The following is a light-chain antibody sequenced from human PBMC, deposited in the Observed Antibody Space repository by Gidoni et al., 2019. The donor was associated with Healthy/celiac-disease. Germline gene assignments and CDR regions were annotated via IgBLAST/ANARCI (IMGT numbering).Light chain of an antibody. J-gene: IGKJ1*01. V-gene: IGKV3-20*01. Sequence: EIVLTQSPGTLSLSPGERATLSGRASQSVSSSYLAWFQQKPGQAPRLLIYGASSRATGIPDRFSGSGSGTDFTLTISRLEPEDFAVYFCQQYGSSLRTFXQXTKVEIK. CDR1: QSVSSSY. CDR3: QQYGSSLRT. CDR2: GAS.